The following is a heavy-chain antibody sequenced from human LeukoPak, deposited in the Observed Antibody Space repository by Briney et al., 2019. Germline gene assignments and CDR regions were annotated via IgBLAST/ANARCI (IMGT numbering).Heavy chain of an antibody. CDR2: IYHSGST. J-gene: IGHJ3*02. D-gene: IGHD3-10*02. Sequence: PSETLSLTCTVSGGSISSGGYYWSWIRQPPGKGLEWIGYIYHSGSTYYNPSLKSRVTISVDRSKNQFSLKLSSVTAADTAVYYCASCVPGAAFDIWGQGTMVTVSS. V-gene: IGHV4-30-2*01. CDR1: GGSISSGGYY. CDR3: ASCVPGAAFDI.